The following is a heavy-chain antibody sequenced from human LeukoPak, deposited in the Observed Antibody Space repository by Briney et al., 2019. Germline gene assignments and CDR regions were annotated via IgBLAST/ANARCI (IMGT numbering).Heavy chain of an antibody. D-gene: IGHD7-27*01. CDR3: ATDRWGFFNS. V-gene: IGHV3-48*01. CDR2: IGTSSSII. CDR1: GFTFSSYA. Sequence: PGRSLRLSCAASGFTFSSYAMHWFGQPPGKGLDGISYIGTSSSIIYYADSVKGRFTISRDNAKNSLYLQMNSLRAEDTAFYYCATDRWGFFNSWGQGTLVTVTS. J-gene: IGHJ4*02.